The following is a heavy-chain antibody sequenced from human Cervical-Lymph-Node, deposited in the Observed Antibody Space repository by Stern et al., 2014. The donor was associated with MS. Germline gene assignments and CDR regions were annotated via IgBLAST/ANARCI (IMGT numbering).Heavy chain of an antibody. V-gene: IGHV3-30*18. CDR1: GFSLSAYG. CDR3: TKGRVIPAARAYYFDS. CDR2: ISHDGNKQ. Sequence: QVQLVESGGGVVQPGRSLRLSCAASGFSLSAYGMHWVRQAPGKGLEGGAFISHDGNKQFYADSVRGRFTISRDNSQSMLYLQMDSLTPEDTAVYYCTKGRVIPAARAYYFDSWGQGILVTVSS. J-gene: IGHJ4*02. D-gene: IGHD2-21*01.